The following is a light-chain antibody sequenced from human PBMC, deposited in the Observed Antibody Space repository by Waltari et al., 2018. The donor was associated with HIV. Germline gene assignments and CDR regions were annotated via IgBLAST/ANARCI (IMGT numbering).Light chain of an antibody. CDR3: QAWDNSAAV. J-gene: IGLJ1*01. CDR2: EDT. CDR1: NLGDKS. V-gene: IGLV3-1*01. Sequence: SYDLTQPPSVSVSPGQTASITCSGHNLGDKSVSWYQQRPGQSPVLVIFEDTKRPSDIPERFSGSNSGNTATLTISGTQAMDEADYFCQAWDNSAAVFGSGTKVTVL.